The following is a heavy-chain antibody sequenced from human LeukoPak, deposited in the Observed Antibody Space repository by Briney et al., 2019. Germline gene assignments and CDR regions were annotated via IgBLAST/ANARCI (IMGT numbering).Heavy chain of an antibody. CDR1: GFTFSSYN. CDR2: ISSGSSTR. V-gene: IGHV3-48*02. Sequence: GGSLRLSCAASGFTFSSYNMNWVRQAPGKGLEWVSYISSGSSTRYYADSVKGRFTISRDNAKNSLYLRMNSLGDEDTAVYYCARDGSESYFRDWGQGTLVTVSS. CDR3: ARDGSESYFRD. D-gene: IGHD1-26*01. J-gene: IGHJ4*02.